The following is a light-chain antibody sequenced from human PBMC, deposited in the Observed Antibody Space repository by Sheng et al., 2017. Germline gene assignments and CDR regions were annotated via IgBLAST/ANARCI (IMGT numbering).Light chain of an antibody. V-gene: IGLV2-8*01. Sequence: SALTQPPSASGSPGQSVTISCTGTSSDVGGYSSVSWYQQYPGKAPKLMIYEVTKRPSGVPDRFSGSKSDNTASLTVSGLQAEDEADYYCSSYAGSNNYVFGTGTKVTVL. CDR2: EVT. CDR3: SSYAGSNNYV. J-gene: IGLJ1*01. CDR1: SSDVGGYSS.